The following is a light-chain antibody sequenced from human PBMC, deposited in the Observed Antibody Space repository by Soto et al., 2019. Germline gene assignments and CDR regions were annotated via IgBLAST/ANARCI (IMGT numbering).Light chain of an antibody. CDR2: GNT. V-gene: IGLV1-40*01. CDR1: SSNIGAGYD. Sequence: QSVLTQPPSVSGAPGQRVTISCTGSSSNIGAGYDVQWYQQLPGAAPRLLIFGNTNRPSGVPDRFSGSRSGTSASLAISGLQAEDEADYYGQSYVISLSVSVVFGGGTQLTVL. CDR3: QSYVISLSVSVV. J-gene: IGLJ2*01.